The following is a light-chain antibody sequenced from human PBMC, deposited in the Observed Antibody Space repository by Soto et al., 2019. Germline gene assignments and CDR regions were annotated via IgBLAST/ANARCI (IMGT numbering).Light chain of an antibody. Sequence: AVPTPPPPASGSPGQSVTISCTRTNNDIGVYDFVSWYQHHPGKAPRLISYEVVQRPSGVPDRFSGSKSGNTASLTVSGLQAADEADYFCKSYAGSNTYVFGSGTKVTVL. V-gene: IGLV2-8*01. CDR2: EVV. J-gene: IGLJ1*01. CDR3: KSYAGSNTYV. CDR1: NNDIGVYDF.